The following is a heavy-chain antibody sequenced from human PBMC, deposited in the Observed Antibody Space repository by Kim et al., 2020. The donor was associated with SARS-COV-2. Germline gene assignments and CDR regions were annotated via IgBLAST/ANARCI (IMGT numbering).Heavy chain of an antibody. D-gene: IGHD1-26*01. CDR2: ISYDGSNK. J-gene: IGHJ4*02. V-gene: IGHV3-30*18. CDR3: AKGRGSYYYFDY. CDR1: GFTFSSYG. Sequence: GGSLRLSCAASGFTFSSYGMHWVRQAPGKGLEWVAVISYDGSNKYYADSVKGRFTISRDNSKNTLYLQMNSLIAEDTAVYYCAKGRGSYYYFDYWGQGTLVTVSS.